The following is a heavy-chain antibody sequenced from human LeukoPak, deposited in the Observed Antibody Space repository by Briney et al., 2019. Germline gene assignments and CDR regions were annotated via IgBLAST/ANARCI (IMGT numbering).Heavy chain of an antibody. CDR3: TRAPHPRCSSSGCYLDY. V-gene: IGHV3-49*04. J-gene: IGHJ4*02. D-gene: IGHD2-2*01. CDR1: GFTFGDYA. CDR2: IQAKAYGGAT. Sequence: GGSLRLSCSTSGFTFGDYAMSWVRRAPGKGLEWVGFIQAKAYGGATKYAASVNGRFSISRDDSQSIANLQMNDLKTEDTAVYYCTRAPHPRCSSSGCYLDYWGQGTLVTVSS.